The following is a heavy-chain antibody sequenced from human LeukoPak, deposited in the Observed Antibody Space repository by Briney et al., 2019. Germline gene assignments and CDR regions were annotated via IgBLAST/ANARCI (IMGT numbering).Heavy chain of an antibody. V-gene: IGHV3-23*01. Sequence: GGALRLSCAASGFTFSSYGMSWVREAPGKGLEWGSAISGSGGSTYYADSVKGRFTISRDNSKNTLYLQMNSLRAEDTAVYYCAKNMVRGVMAAFDIWGQGTMVTVSS. J-gene: IGHJ3*02. CDR1: GFTFSSYG. CDR3: AKNMVRGVMAAFDI. CDR2: ISGSGGST. D-gene: IGHD3-10*01.